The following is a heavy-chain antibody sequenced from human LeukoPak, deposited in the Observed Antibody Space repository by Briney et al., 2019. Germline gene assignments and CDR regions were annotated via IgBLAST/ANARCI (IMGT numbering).Heavy chain of an antibody. J-gene: IGHJ5*02. V-gene: IGHV1-58*02. CDR3: AADVIPGPKGFDP. Sequence: ASVKVSCKASGFTSTSVAMQWVRQARGQRLEWIGWLVVGSGNTRYAQNFQERVTITRDMSTSTAYMELRSLSSEDTAVYYCAADVIPGPKGFDPWGQGTLVTVSS. CDR1: GFTSTSVA. D-gene: IGHD2-21*01. CDR2: LVVGSGNT.